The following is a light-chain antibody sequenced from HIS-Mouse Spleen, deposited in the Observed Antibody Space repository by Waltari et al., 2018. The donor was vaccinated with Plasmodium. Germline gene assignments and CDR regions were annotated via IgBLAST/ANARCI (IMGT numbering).Light chain of an antibody. J-gene: IGKJ4*01. Sequence: EIVLTQSPATLSLSPGDRATLSCRASQSVSSYLAWYQQKPGQAPRLLIYDASNSATGIPARFSGSGSGTDFTLTISSLEPEDFAVYYCQQRSNWPRVLTFGGGTKVEIK. CDR3: QQRSNWPRVLT. CDR1: QSVSSY. CDR2: DAS. V-gene: IGKV3-11*01.